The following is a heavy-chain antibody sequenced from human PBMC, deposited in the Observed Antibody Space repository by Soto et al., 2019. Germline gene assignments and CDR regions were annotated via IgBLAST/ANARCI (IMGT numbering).Heavy chain of an antibody. V-gene: IGHV5-51*01. Sequence: PGESLKISCKGSGYSFTSYWIGWVRQMPGKGLEWMGIIYPGDSDTRYSPSFQGQVTISADKSISTAYLQWSSLKASDTAMYYCARFKECSSTSCYANYYYYMDVRGKGTTVTVSS. CDR2: IYPGDSDT. CDR1: GYSFTSYW. CDR3: ARFKECSSTSCYANYYYYMDV. D-gene: IGHD2-2*01. J-gene: IGHJ6*03.